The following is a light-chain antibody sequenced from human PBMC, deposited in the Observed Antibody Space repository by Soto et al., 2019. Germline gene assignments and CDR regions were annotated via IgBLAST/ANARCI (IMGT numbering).Light chain of an antibody. CDR1: QSISIY. CDR3: QQTYTTPEIT. CDR2: GAS. Sequence: DIQMTQSPSSLSACVRDRFTITGPASQSISIYLNWYQLKPGKAPNLLMYGASYLKSGVPTRFSGSGSGTDFTLTISSLQPEDFAIYYCQQTYTTPEITFGQGRRLEIK. V-gene: IGKV1-39*01. J-gene: IGKJ5*01.